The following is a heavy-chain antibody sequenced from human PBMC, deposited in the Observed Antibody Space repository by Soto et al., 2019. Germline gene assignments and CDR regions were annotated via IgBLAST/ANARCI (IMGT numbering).Heavy chain of an antibody. J-gene: IGHJ6*02. CDR1: GGTFSSYA. CDR2: IIPIFGTA. Sequence: RASVKVSCKASGGTFSSYAISWVRQAPGQGLEWMGGIIPIFGTANYAQKFQGRVTITADESTSTAYMELSSLRSEDTAVYYCARDERSGWGWYAMDVWGQGTTVTVSS. D-gene: IGHD3-22*01. CDR3: ARDERSGWGWYAMDV. V-gene: IGHV1-69*13.